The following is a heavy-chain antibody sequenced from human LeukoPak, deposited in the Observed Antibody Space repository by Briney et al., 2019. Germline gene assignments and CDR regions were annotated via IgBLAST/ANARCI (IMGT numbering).Heavy chain of an antibody. Sequence: GGSLRLSCAASGFTFSSYSMNWVRQAPGKGLEWVSSISSSSSHIYYADSVKGRFTISRDNAKNSLYLQMNSLRAEGTAVYYCARGFSPIAATEISWFDPWGQGTLVTVSS. D-gene: IGHD6-13*01. CDR2: ISSSSSHI. CDR1: GFTFSSYS. V-gene: IGHV3-21*04. CDR3: ARGFSPIAATEISWFDP. J-gene: IGHJ5*02.